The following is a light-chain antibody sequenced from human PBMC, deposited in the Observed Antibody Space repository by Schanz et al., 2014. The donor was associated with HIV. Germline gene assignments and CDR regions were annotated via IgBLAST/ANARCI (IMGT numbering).Light chain of an antibody. CDR1: SSDVGGYNY. CDR3: AGWDDSLNVWV. CDR2: EVS. J-gene: IGLJ3*02. Sequence: QSALTQPASVSGSPGQSITISCTGTSSDVGGYNYLSWYQQHPGKAPKLMIYEVSKRPSGVSNRFSGSGSGTSASLAISGLQSEDEADYYCAGWDDSLNVWVFGGGTKLTVL. V-gene: IGLV2-14*01.